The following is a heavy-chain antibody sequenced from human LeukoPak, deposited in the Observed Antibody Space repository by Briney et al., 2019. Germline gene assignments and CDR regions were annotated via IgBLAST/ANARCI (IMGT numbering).Heavy chain of an antibody. V-gene: IGHV3-30*03. Sequence: GGSLRLSCAASGFTFSRYGMHWVRQAPGKGLEGVAVISYDGSNKYYADSVKGRFTIARDNSKNTLYLQMNSLRAEDTAVYYCASGNRLELEPPFDYGGQGNPGHRLL. CDR3: ASGNRLELEPPFDY. CDR2: ISYDGSNK. CDR1: GFTFSRYG. J-gene: IGHJ4*02. D-gene: IGHD1-1*01.